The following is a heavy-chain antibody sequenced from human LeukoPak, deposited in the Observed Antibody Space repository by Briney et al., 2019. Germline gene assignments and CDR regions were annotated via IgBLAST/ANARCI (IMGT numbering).Heavy chain of an antibody. CDR2: IYYSGST. CDR3: ARDRGGGVR. D-gene: IGHD2-21*01. CDR1: GGSISSYY. J-gene: IGHJ4*02. V-gene: IGHV4-59*12. Sequence: PSETLSLTCTVSGGSISSYYWSWIRQPPGKGLEWIGYIYYSGSTNYNPSLKSRVTISVDTSKNQFSLKLSSVTAADTAVYYCARDRGGGVRWGQGTLVTVSS.